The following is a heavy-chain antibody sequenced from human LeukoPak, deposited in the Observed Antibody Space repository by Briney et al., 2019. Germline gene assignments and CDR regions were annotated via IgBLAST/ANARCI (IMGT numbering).Heavy chain of an antibody. Sequence: SETLSLTCTVSGGSITSYHYSWIRQPPGKGLEWIGYIYYSGSTDYNPSLKSRVTISVDTSKNQFSLKLSSVTAADTAVYYCARGLGIAVAGTPSDFWGQGTLVTVSS. CDR1: GGSITSYH. D-gene: IGHD6-19*01. V-gene: IGHV4-59*12. CDR2: IYYSGST. CDR3: ARGLGIAVAGTPSDF. J-gene: IGHJ4*02.